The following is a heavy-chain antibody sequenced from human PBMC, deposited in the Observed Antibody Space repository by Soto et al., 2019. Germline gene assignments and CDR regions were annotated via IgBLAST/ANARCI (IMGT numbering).Heavy chain of an antibody. CDR3: ATTVLWFGEFYFDY. D-gene: IGHD3-10*01. V-gene: IGHV3-23*01. J-gene: IGHJ4*02. CDR1: GFNFSSDA. CDR2: ISGSGGST. Sequence: GGSLRLSCAASGFNFSSDAMSWVRQAPGKGLEWVSAISGSGGSTYYADSVKGRFTISRDNSKNTRYLQMNSLRAEDTAVYYCATTVLWFGEFYFDYWGQGTLGNVS.